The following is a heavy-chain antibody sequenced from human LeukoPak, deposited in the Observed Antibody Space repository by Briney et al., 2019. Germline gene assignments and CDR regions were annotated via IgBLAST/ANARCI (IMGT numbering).Heavy chain of an antibody. CDR2: IMPILGKT. Sequence: GASMKVSCQTSGDTFNNYAISWVRQAPGQGLDWMGGIMPILGKTNYAQSFEGRVTITADESTTTVHMELSSLTSADTAIYYCAREAAWTMNGGAIRNGYFDYWGQGVQVTVSS. CDR3: AREAAWTMNGGAIRNGYFDY. V-gene: IGHV1-69*01. J-gene: IGHJ4*02. CDR1: GDTFNNYA. D-gene: IGHD3-16*01.